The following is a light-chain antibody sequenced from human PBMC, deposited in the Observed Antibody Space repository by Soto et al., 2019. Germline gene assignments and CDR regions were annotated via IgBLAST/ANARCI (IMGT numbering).Light chain of an antibody. V-gene: IGLV2-14*01. CDR1: SSDVGGYNF. CDR2: EVS. CDR3: SSYTSSITLV. Sequence: QSALTQPASVYGSPGQSITISCTGTSSDVGGYNFVSWYQQHPGKGPKLMIYEVSNRPSGVSNRFSGSKSGNTASLTISGLQAEDEADYYCSSYTSSITLVFGGGTKLTVL. J-gene: IGLJ2*01.